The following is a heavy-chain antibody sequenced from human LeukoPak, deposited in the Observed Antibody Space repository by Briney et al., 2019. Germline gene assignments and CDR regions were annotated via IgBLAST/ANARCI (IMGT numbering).Heavy chain of an antibody. CDR2: ISGSGGST. CDR1: GFTFSSYA. J-gene: IGHJ4*02. D-gene: IGHD3-3*01. Sequence: GGSLRLSCAASGFTFSSYAMSWVRQAPGKGLEWVSAISGSGGSTYYADSVKGRFTISRDNSKNTLYLQMNSLRAEDTAVYYCAKTEGGMYYDFWSGYCAAYYFDYWGQGTLVTVSS. V-gene: IGHV3-23*01. CDR3: AKTEGGMYYDFWSGYCAAYYFDY.